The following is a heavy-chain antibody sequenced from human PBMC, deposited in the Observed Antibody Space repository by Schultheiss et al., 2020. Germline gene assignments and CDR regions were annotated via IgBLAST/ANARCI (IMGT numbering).Heavy chain of an antibody. D-gene: IGHD5-12*01. CDR3: ARPGENKKGGETITTPHGY. V-gene: IGHV1-2*02. J-gene: IGHJ4*02. Sequence: ASVKVSCKASGYTFTGYHLHWVRQAPGQGLEWMGRINPERGYTNYAEKFQGRVTMTRDTSISTVYMELNRLISDDTAVYYCARPGENKKGGETITTPHGYWGQGSLVTVSS. CDR2: INPERGYT. CDR1: GYTFTGYH.